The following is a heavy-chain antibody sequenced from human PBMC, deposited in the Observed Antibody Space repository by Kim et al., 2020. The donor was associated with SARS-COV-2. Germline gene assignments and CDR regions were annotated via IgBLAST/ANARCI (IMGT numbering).Heavy chain of an antibody. V-gene: IGHV3-73*01. Sequence: ATTYAASMKGKFTISRDDSKNTAYLQMNSLKTEDTAVYYCARFQPGDYENWGQGTLVTVSS. CDR2: AT. CDR3: ARFQPGDYEN. D-gene: IGHD4-17*01. J-gene: IGHJ4*02.